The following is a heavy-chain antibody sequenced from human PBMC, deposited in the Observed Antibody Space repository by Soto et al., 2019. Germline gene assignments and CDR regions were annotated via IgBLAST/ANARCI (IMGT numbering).Heavy chain of an antibody. Sequence: QVQLVQSGAEVKKPGASVNISCQASGFTFSDTLINWVRQGPGQRLEWMGWITPANGNTRYSESFQGRVTIASLSSASTAYVALSDLTSEDTAVYYCARDIVSVGPRANEAFDVWGQGTMITVSS. CDR1: GFTFSDTL. CDR3: ARDIVSVGPRANEAFDV. D-gene: IGHD1-26*01. J-gene: IGHJ3*01. CDR2: ITPANGNT. V-gene: IGHV1-3*01.